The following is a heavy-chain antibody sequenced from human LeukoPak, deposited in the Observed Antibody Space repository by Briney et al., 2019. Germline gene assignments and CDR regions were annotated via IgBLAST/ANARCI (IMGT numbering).Heavy chain of an antibody. Sequence: SETLSLTCTVSGGSISSYYWSWIRQPAGKGLEWVGRIYTSGSTNYTPSLKSRVTMSVDTSKNQFSLKLSSVTAADTAVYYCARLSYSSGWTGLDYWGQGTLVTVSS. CDR1: GGSISSYY. CDR2: IYTSGST. D-gene: IGHD6-19*01. CDR3: ARLSYSSGWTGLDY. V-gene: IGHV4-4*07. J-gene: IGHJ4*02.